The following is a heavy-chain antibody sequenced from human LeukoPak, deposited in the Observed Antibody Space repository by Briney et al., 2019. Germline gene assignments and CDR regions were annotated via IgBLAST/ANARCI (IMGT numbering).Heavy chain of an antibody. D-gene: IGHD1-26*01. V-gene: IGHV4-38-2*01. CDR3: ARNGGYGKFDY. Sequence: PSETLSLTCAVSGYSISSVYYWGWIRRPPGKGLEWIGTIDHSGSTYYNPSLKSRVTLSVDTSKNHFSLNLRSVTAADTAFYYCARNGGYGKFDYWGKGILVTVSS. CDR2: IDHSGST. CDR1: GYSISSVYY. J-gene: IGHJ4*02.